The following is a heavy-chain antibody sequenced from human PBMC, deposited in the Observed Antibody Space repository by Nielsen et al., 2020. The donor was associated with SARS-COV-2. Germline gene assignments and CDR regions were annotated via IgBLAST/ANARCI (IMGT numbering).Heavy chain of an antibody. CDR2: INPSGGSS. CDR3: ARGPIFGVVSPGY. Sequence: ASVKVSCKASGYTFTSYDINWVRQATGQGLEWMGIINPSGGSSTYAQKFQGRVTMTRDTSTSAVYMELSSLRSEDTAVYYCARGPIFGVVSPGYWGQGTLVTVSS. D-gene: IGHD3-3*01. J-gene: IGHJ4*02. V-gene: IGHV1-46*01. CDR1: GYTFTSYD.